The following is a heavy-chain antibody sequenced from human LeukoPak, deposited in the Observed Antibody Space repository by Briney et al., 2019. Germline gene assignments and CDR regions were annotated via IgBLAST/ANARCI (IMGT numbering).Heavy chain of an antibody. V-gene: IGHV4-31*03. Sequence: SQTLSLTCTVSGGSISSGGYSWSWIRQHPGKGLEWIGYIYYSGSTYYNPSLKSRVTISVDTSKNQFSLKLSSVTAADTAVYYCARDHGWRYSSSSFWFDPWGQGTLVTVPS. J-gene: IGHJ5*02. D-gene: IGHD6-6*01. CDR1: GGSISSGGYS. CDR3: ARDHGWRYSSSSFWFDP. CDR2: IYYSGST.